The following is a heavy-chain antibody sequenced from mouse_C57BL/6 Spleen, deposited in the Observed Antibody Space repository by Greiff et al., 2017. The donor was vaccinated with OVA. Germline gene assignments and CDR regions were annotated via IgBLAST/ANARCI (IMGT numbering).Heavy chain of an antibody. CDR3: TTRDYGSSYNWFAY. CDR1: GFNIKDDY. Sequence: VQLKQSGAELVRPGASVKLSCTASGFNIKDDYMHWVKQRPEQGLEWIGWIDPENGDTEYASKFQGKATITADTSSNTAYLQLSSLTSEDTAVYYCTTRDYGSSYNWFAYWGQGTLVTVSA. D-gene: IGHD1-1*01. J-gene: IGHJ3*01. V-gene: IGHV14-4*01. CDR2: IDPENGDT.